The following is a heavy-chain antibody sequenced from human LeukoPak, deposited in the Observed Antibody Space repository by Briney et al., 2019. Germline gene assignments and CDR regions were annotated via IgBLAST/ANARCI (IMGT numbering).Heavy chain of an antibody. V-gene: IGHV3-48*03. CDR1: GFTFSSYG. Sequence: GGSLRLSCAASGFTFSSYGMNWVRQAPGKGLEWVSYISSSGSTIYYADSVKGRFTISRDNAKNSLYLQMNSLRAEDTAVYYCARDLTYVWGSYRHFDYWGQGTLVTVSS. CDR2: ISSSGSTI. CDR3: ARDLTYVWGSYRHFDY. D-gene: IGHD3-16*02. J-gene: IGHJ4*02.